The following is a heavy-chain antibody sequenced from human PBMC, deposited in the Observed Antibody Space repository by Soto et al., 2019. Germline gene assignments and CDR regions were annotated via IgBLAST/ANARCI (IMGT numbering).Heavy chain of an antibody. CDR3: ARLSGSGSYDYYYGMDV. J-gene: IGHJ6*02. CDR2: IYPGDSDT. Sequence: PGDSLKISCNASGYIFTTHWIGWVRRMPGKGLEWLGVIYPGDSDTRYSPSFQGQVTISADKSITTAYLQWSSLKASDTAMYYCARLSGSGSYDYYYGMDVWGQGTTVTVSS. D-gene: IGHD3-10*01. CDR1: GYIFTTHW. V-gene: IGHV5-51*01.